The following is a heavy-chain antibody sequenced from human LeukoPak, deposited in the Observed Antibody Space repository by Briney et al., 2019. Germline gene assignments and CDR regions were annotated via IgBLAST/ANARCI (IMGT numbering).Heavy chain of an antibody. CDR2: SKNTADGGTT. V-gene: IGHV3-15*01. CDR1: GFTFSNAW. D-gene: IGHD2/OR15-2a*01. Sequence: GGSLRLSCAASGFTFSNAWMSWVRQAPGKGLEWVGRSKNTADGGTTDCAAAVKGRFTISRDDSKNTLYLQMNNLNTEDTALYYCATAKSLLRFWGQGTLVTVSS. J-gene: IGHJ1*01. CDR3: ATAKSLLRF.